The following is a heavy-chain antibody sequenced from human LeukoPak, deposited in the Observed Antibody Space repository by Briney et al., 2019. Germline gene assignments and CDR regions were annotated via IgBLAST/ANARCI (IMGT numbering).Heavy chain of an antibody. Sequence: ASVKVSCNASGYTFTGYYMHWVRQAPGQGLEWMGWINPNSGGTNYAQKFQGRVTMTRDTSISAAYMELGRLRSDDTAVYYCARDEAYYDSSGYYNWFDPWGQGTLVTVSS. J-gene: IGHJ5*02. CDR1: GYTFTGYY. CDR3: ARDEAYYDSSGYYNWFDP. V-gene: IGHV1-2*02. D-gene: IGHD3-22*01. CDR2: INPNSGGT.